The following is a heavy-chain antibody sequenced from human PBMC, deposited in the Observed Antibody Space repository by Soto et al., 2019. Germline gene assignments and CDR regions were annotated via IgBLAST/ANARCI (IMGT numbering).Heavy chain of an antibody. D-gene: IGHD7-27*01. CDR1: GYTFTSYG. CDR2: ITPFNGNT. V-gene: IGHV1-18*01. Sequence: QLVQSGGEVKKPGASVRVSCKASGYTFTSYGISWVRQAPAQGLEWMWWITPFNGNTDYAERLQGRLTLTTDTSTSTAYMELRRLTSEDTALAYCVSSDGDHDYWGQGTRVIVS. CDR3: VSSDGDHDY. J-gene: IGHJ4*02.